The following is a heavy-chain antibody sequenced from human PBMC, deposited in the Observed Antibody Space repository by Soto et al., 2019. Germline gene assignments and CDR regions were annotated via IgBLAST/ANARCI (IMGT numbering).Heavy chain of an antibody. CDR1: GFSLSTNGVG. J-gene: IGHJ3*01. CDR2: IFWDDDK. D-gene: IGHD1-26*01. V-gene: IGHV2-5*02. Sequence: QITLKESGPTLVKPTQTLTLTCTFSGFSLSTNGVGVGWIRQPPGEALEWLALIFWDDDKRYSPSLKSRLTITKDTSKNQVVLTMTNMDPVDTATYYCAQPLLSNAFDLWGQGTMVTVSS. CDR3: AQPLLSNAFDL.